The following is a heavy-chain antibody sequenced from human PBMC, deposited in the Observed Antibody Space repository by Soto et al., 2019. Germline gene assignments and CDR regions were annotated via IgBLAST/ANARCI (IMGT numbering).Heavy chain of an antibody. V-gene: IGHV3-49*03. J-gene: IGHJ6*02. CDR3: TRYTSTSRYSYFGMDV. D-gene: IGHD2-2*01. CDR1: GFTFGDYA. CDR2: IRSKAYGGTT. Sequence: PGGSLRLSCTGSGFTFGDYAMSWSRQAPGKGLKWVGVIRSKAYGGTTESAASVKGRFTISRDDSRSIAYLQMNSLQSEDTGVYYCTRYTSTSRYSYFGMDVWGHGTTVTVSS.